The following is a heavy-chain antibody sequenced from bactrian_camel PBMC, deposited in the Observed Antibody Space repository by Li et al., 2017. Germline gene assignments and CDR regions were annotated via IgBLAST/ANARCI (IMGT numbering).Heavy chain of an antibody. Sequence: VQLVESGGGSVQSGGSLRLSCAAIGYSASDSCMGWFRQAPGKEREGIAVIGTYDSTTIYSDAVKGRFTISQDYAANTVSLLMNSLKPEDAAMYYCAADVSPHLALQPTMATMPCAYNYWGQGTQVTVS. CDR2: IGTYDSTT. CDR3: AADVSPHLALQPTMATMPCAYNY. V-gene: IGHV3S42*01. CDR1: GYSASDSC. J-gene: IGHJ4*01. D-gene: IGHD4*01.